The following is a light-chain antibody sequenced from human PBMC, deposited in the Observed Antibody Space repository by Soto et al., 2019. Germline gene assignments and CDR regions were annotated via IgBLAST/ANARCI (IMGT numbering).Light chain of an antibody. Sequence: EIVLTQSPATLSLSPGERATLSCRASQSVSTYLAWYQHKPGHAPRLLIYDASNRATGIPARFSGSGSGTDFTLTISSLEPEDFAVYYCQPRSNWPPLYTFGQGTQLEIK. CDR1: QSVSTY. CDR2: DAS. J-gene: IGKJ2*01. V-gene: IGKV3-11*01. CDR3: QPRSNWPPLYT.